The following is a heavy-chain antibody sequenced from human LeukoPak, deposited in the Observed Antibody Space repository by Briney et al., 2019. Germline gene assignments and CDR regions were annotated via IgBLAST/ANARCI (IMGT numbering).Heavy chain of an antibody. Sequence: AGGSLRLSCAASGFTFSSYSMNWVRQAPGKGLEWVSGISWNSGSIGYADSVKGRFTISRDNAKNSLYLQMNSLRAEDTALYYCAKDIGLAVAGFDAFDIWGQGTMVTVSS. CDR3: AKDIGLAVAGFDAFDI. CDR2: ISWNSGSI. D-gene: IGHD6-19*01. J-gene: IGHJ3*02. V-gene: IGHV3-9*01. CDR1: GFTFSSYS.